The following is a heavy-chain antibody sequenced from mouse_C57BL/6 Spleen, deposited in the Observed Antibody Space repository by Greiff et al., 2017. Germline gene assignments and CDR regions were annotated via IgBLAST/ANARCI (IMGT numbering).Heavy chain of an antibody. CDR3: ARGDGYPLYYAMDY. Sequence: EVNVVESGGGLVKPGGSLKLSCAASGFTFSDYGMHWVRQAPEKGLEWVAYISSGSSTIYYADTVKGRFTISRDNAKNTLFLQMTSLRSEDTAMYYCARGDGYPLYYAMDYWGQGTSVTVSS. CDR1: GFTFSDYG. CDR2: ISSGSSTI. V-gene: IGHV5-17*01. D-gene: IGHD2-3*01. J-gene: IGHJ4*01.